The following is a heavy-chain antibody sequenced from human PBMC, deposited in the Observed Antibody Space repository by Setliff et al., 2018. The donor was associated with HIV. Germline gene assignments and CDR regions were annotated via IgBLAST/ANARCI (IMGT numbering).Heavy chain of an antibody. CDR2: INHTGNT. V-gene: IGHV4-34*01. CDR3: ARGKGGLVGPAEFDY. Sequence: PSQTLSLTCAVYGGSLSGYHRNWIRQFPGKGLEWIGEINHTGNTQYNPSLKSRVTMSEETSKNQFSLKLKSVTAADTAIYFCARGKGGLVGPAEFDYWGPGTLVTVTS. J-gene: IGHJ4*02. D-gene: IGHD1-26*01. CDR1: GGSLSGYH.